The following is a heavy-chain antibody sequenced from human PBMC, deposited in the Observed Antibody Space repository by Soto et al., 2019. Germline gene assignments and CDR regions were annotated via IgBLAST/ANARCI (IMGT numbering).Heavy chain of an antibody. CDR1: GFTFNNYA. CDR2: ISASGGRT. Sequence: EVKLLESGGGLVQPGGSLRLSCEASGFTFNNYAMSWVRQAPGKGLEWVSGISASGGRTYDADSVKGRFTISRYSSKSTLYLQMNSLRVEDTAVYYCAKDRARYSSGWFPFDYWGQGTLVTVSS. V-gene: IGHV3-23*01. CDR3: AKDRARYSSGWFPFDY. J-gene: IGHJ4*02. D-gene: IGHD6-19*01.